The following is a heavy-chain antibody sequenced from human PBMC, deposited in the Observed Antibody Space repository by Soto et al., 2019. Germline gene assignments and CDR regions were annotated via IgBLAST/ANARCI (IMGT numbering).Heavy chain of an antibody. Sequence: GGSLRLSCAASGFTFSSYAMSWVRQAPGKGLEWVSAISGSGGSTYYADSVKGRFTISRVNSKNTLYLQMNSLRAEDTAVYYCAKECLDYGYGCLRGTGFCDYWGQGTLVTVSS. J-gene: IGHJ4*02. D-gene: IGHD5-18*01. CDR1: GFTFSSYA. CDR2: ISGSGGST. V-gene: IGHV3-23*01. CDR3: AKECLDYGYGCLRGTGFCDY.